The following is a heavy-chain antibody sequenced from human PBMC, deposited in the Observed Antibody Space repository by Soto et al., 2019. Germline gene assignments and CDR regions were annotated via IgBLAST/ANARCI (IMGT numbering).Heavy chain of an antibody. CDR2: IFYDGSRK. V-gene: IGHV3-33*01. CDR3: VREESDNDGHWFDP. J-gene: IGHJ5*02. D-gene: IGHD5-12*01. CDR1: GFTFSRYG. Sequence: QVQLVESGGGVVQPGRSLKLSCAASGFTFSRYGMHWVRQAPGKGLEWVAVIFYDGSRKEYAASLKGRFTISRDNSKNTLYLQMNSLRAEDTAMYYCVREESDNDGHWFDPWGQGTLVTVSS.